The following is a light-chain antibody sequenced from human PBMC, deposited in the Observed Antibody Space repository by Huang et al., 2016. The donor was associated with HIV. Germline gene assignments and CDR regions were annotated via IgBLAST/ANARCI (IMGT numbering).Light chain of an antibody. V-gene: IGKV3-15*01. CDR3: QQYNDWPRS. Sequence: EIVMTPSPGTLSVAPGERATLSCRASQNINTNLAWFQQKPGQAPTLLIYAASTRTADVPARFSGSGSRTDFTLTISSLQSEDIAVYYCQQYNDWPRSFGQGTKVEIK. J-gene: IGKJ1*01. CDR1: QNINTN. CDR2: AAS.